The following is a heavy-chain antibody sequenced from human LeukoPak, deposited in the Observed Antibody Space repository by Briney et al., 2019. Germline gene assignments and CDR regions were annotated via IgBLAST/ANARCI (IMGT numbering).Heavy chain of an antibody. CDR1: GFTVRSNY. CDR2: IYSGGST. J-gene: IGHJ6*02. Sequence: GGSLRLSCAASGFTVRSNYMSWVRLARGEGLGWGSVIYSGGSTYYAASVKGRFTISRDNSKNTLYLQMNSLRAEDTAVYYCAREVADYYYGMDGGVQGTTVTVSS. CDR3: AREVADYYYGMDG. D-gene: IGHD2-15*01. V-gene: IGHV3-66*02.